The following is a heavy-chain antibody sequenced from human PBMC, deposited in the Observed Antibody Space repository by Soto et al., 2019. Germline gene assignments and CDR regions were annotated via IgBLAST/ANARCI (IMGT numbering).Heavy chain of an antibody. V-gene: IGHV6-1*01. Sequence: SQTLSLTCAISGDSVSSNSAAWNWIRQSPSRGLEWLGRTYYRSKWYNDYAVSVKSRITINPDTPKNQFSLQLNSVTPEDTAVYYCARATLIVGAFYYYYYYGMDVWGQGTTVTVSS. CDR3: ARATLIVGAFYYYYYYGMDV. J-gene: IGHJ6*02. D-gene: IGHD1-26*01. CDR1: GDSVSSNSAA. CDR2: TYYRSKWYN.